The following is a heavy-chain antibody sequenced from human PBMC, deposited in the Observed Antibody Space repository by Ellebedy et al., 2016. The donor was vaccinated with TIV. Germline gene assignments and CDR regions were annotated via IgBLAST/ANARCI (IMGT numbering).Heavy chain of an antibody. D-gene: IGHD1-26*01. CDR3: ARSWGATVAFDI. Sequence: SETLSLTXTVSGGSISSYYWSWIRQPPGKGLEWIGYIYYSGSTNYNPSLKSRVTISVDTSKNQFSLKLSSVTAADTAVYYCARSWGATVAFDIWGQGTMVTVSS. J-gene: IGHJ3*02. CDR1: GGSISSYY. CDR2: IYYSGST. V-gene: IGHV4-59*01.